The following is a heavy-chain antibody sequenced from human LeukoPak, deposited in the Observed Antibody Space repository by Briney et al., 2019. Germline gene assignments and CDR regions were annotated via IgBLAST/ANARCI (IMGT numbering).Heavy chain of an antibody. Sequence: GGSLRLSCAASGFTFSNYWMSWVRQAPGKGLEWVGIIRDSGEAFYADFARSRFAISRDESENTLYLQMNSLRVEDTAVYFCARDRAANQDWVEFDPWGQGTPVIVSS. CDR2: IRDSGEA. CDR1: GFTFSNYW. J-gene: IGHJ5*02. D-gene: IGHD3/OR15-3a*01. CDR3: ARDRAANQDWVEFDP. V-gene: IGHV3-66*03.